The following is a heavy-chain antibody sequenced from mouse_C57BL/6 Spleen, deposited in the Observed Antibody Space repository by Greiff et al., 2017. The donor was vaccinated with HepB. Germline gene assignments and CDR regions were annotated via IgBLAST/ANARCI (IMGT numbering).Heavy chain of an antibody. CDR1: GYTFTDYY. CDR3: ARCYPYFDD. Sequence: EVQLQQSGPELVKPGASVKISCKASGYTFTDYYMNWVKQSHGKSLEWIGDINPNNGGTSYNQKFKGKATLTVDKYSSTAYMELRSLTSEDSAVYYCARCYPYFDDWGQGTTLTVSS. J-gene: IGHJ2*01. V-gene: IGHV1-26*01. CDR2: INPNNGGT.